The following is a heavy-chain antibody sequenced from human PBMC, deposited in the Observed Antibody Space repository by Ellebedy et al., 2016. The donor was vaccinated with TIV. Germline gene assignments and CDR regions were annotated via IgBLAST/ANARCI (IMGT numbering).Heavy chain of an antibody. J-gene: IGHJ4*02. V-gene: IGHV3-48*01. CDR2: ISSSSNNI. D-gene: IGHD3-22*01. CDR3: ARDRSLYYDSSQPSDFDH. CDR1: GFFFSSYN. Sequence: PGGSLRLSCAASGFFFSSYNMHWVRQAPGKGLEWVSYISSSSNNIFYADSVRGRFTISRDNAKNSLVLQMNSLRGGDTALYYCARDRSLYYDSSQPSDFDHWGQGTLVTVSS.